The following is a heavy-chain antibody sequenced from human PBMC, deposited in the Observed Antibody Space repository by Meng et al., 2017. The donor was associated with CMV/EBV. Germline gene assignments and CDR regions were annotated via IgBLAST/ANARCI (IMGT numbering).Heavy chain of an antibody. CDR2: MNPNSGNT. V-gene: IGHV1-8*02. J-gene: IGHJ5*02. CDR1: GYTFTSYG. D-gene: IGHD4-17*01. Sequence: ASVKVSCKASGYTFTSYGINWVRQATGQGLEWMGWMNPNSGNTGYAQKFQGRVTMTRNTSISTAYMELSSLRSEDTAVYYCARGNGDYLFGWFDPWGQGTLVTVSS. CDR3: ARGNGDYLFGWFDP.